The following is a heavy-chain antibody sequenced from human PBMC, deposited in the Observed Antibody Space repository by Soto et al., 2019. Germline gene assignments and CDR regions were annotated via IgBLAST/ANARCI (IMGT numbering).Heavy chain of an antibody. Sequence: KASQTLSLTCPLAAGSISSDYCSWIRHPPGKGLEWIGYIYDCGSTNNNPSLKSRVTITVDTSKNQFSLKLSSVTAADTAVYYCARSSIAVAGGWFDPWGQGTLVTVSS. D-gene: IGHD6-19*01. CDR1: AGSISSDY. CDR3: ARSSIAVAGGWFDP. V-gene: IGHV4-59*01. J-gene: IGHJ5*02. CDR2: IYDCGST.